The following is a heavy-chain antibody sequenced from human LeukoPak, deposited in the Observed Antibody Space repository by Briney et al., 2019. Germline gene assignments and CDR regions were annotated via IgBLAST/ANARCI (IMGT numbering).Heavy chain of an antibody. J-gene: IGHJ3*02. CDR2: ISSSSSYI. V-gene: IGHV3-21*01. CDR3: ARDLPLLWFGEPHAFDI. D-gene: IGHD3-10*01. Sequence: GGSLRLSCAASGFTLSSYSMNWVRQAPGKGLEWVSSISSSSSYIYYADSVKGRFTISRDNAKNSLYLQMNSLRAEDTAVYYCARDLPLLWFGEPHAFDIWGQGTVVTVSS. CDR1: GFTLSSYS.